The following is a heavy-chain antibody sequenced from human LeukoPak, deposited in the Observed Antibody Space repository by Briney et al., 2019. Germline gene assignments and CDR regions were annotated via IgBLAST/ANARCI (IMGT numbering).Heavy chain of an antibody. D-gene: IGHD3-10*02. V-gene: IGHV3-21*01. Sequence: GGSLRLSCAASGFTFSSYSMNWVRQAPGKGLEWVSSMSSSSSHIYYGDSVKGRFTISRDNAKNSLYLQMNSLRAEDTAVYYCAELGITMIGGVWGKGTTVTISS. CDR2: MSSSSSHI. CDR1: GFTFSSYS. CDR3: AELGITMIGGV. J-gene: IGHJ6*04.